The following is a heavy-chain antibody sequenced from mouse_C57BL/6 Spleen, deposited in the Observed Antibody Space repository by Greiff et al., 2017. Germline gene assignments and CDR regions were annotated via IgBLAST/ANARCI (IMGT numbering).Heavy chain of an antibody. Sequence: EVQLVESGGGLVKPGGSLKLSCAASGFTFSSYTMSWVRQTPEKRLEWVATICGGGGNTYYPDSVKGRFTISRYNAKNALYMQMSSLWSEDTAVYYCARQSSYGYFDVWGTGTTVTVSS. CDR1: GFTFSSYT. D-gene: IGHD1-1*01. V-gene: IGHV5-9*04. CDR3: ARQSSYGYFDV. CDR2: ICGGGGNT. J-gene: IGHJ1*03.